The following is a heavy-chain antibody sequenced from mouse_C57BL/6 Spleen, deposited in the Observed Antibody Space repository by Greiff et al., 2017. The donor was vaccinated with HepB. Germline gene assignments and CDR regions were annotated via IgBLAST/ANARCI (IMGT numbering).Heavy chain of an antibody. Sequence: QVTLKECGPGILQSSQTLSLTCSFSGFSLSTSGMGVSWIRQPSGKGLEWLAHIYWDDDKRYNPSLKSRLTISKDTSRNQVFLKITSVDTADTATYYCARRADEGWFAYWGQGTLVTVSA. CDR1: GFSLSTSGMG. CDR2: IYWDDDK. CDR3: ARRADEGWFAY. V-gene: IGHV8-12*01. J-gene: IGHJ3*01.